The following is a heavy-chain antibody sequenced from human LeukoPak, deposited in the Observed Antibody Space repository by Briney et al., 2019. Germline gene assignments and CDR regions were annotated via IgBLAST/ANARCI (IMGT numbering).Heavy chain of an antibody. CDR2: IYTSGST. V-gene: IGHV4-4*07. D-gene: IGHD6-6*01. Sequence: SETLSPTCTVSGGSISSYYWSWIRQPAGKGLEWIGRIYTSGSTNYNPSLKSRVTMSVDTSKNQFSLKLSSVTAADTAVYYCAVRIAARPYAFDIWGQGTMVTVSS. J-gene: IGHJ3*02. CDR1: GGSISSYY. CDR3: AVRIAARPYAFDI.